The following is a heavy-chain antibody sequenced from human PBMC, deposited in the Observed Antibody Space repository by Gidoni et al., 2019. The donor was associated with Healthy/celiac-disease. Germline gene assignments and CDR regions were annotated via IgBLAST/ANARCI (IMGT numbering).Heavy chain of an antibody. D-gene: IGHD2-21*02. J-gene: IGHJ3*02. CDR3: KVVVTAISDAFDI. Sequence: QVQLQQWGAGLLKPSETLSLTCAVYGGSFSGYYWSWIRQPPGTGLEWIGEINHSGSTNYNPSLKSRVTISVDTSKNQFSLKLSSVTAADTAVYYCKVVVTAISDAFDIWGQGTMVTVSS. CDR2: INHSGST. CDR1: GGSFSGYY. V-gene: IGHV4-34*01.